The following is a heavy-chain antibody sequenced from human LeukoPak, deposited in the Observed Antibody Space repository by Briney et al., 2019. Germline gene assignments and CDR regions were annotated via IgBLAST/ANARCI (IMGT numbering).Heavy chain of an antibody. CDR3: AYASKDYFHY. D-gene: IGHD2-2*01. Sequence: GGSLRLSCAASGFTFSSYAMSWVRQAPGKGLEWVSSISSSSSYIYYADSVKGRFTISRDNAKNSLYLQMNSLRAEDTAVYYCAYASKDYFHYWGQGTLVTVSS. CDR1: GFTFSSYA. J-gene: IGHJ4*02. V-gene: IGHV3-21*01. CDR2: ISSSSSYI.